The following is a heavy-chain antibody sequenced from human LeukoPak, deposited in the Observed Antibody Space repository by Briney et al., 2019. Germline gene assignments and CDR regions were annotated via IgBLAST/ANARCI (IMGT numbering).Heavy chain of an antibody. CDR1: GGTFSGYT. CDR3: ASQLGYCSSTSCAYGMDV. V-gene: IGHV1-69*02. Sequence: GASVKVSCKASGGTFSGYTISWVRQAPGQGLEWMGRIIPILGIANYAQKFQGRVTITADKSTSTAYMELSSLRSEDTAVYYCASQLGYCSSTSCAYGMDVWGQGTTVTVSS. J-gene: IGHJ6*02. D-gene: IGHD2-2*01. CDR2: IIPILGIA.